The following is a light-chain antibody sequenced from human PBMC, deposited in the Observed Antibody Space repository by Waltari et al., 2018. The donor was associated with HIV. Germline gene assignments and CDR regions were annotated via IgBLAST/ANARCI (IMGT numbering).Light chain of an antibody. CDR1: SGHSNYD. V-gene: IGLV4-69*01. CDR2: LNSDGSH. Sequence: QLVLTQSPSASASLGASVKFTCTLSSGHSNYDIAWHQQQPEQGPRYLMKLNSDGSHSKGDGIPDRFSGSSSGAERYLTISSLQSEDEADYYCQTWDTGIRVFGGGTKLTVL. CDR3: QTWDTGIRV. J-gene: IGLJ3*02.